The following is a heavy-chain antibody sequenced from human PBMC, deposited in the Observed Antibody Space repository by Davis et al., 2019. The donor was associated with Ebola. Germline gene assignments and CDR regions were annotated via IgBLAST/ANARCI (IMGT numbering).Heavy chain of an antibody. V-gene: IGHV1-2*02. Sequence: ASVKVSCKASGYTFTGYYIHWVRQAPGQGLEWMGWINPNSGGTNYAQKFQGRVTMTRDTSISTAYMELSRLRSDDTAVYYCARDLEGRDGRSWSYYYYYMDVWDKGTTVTVSS. J-gene: IGHJ6*03. CDR3: ARDLEGRDGRSWSYYYYYMDV. CDR1: GYTFTGYY. D-gene: IGHD6-13*01. CDR2: INPNSGGT.